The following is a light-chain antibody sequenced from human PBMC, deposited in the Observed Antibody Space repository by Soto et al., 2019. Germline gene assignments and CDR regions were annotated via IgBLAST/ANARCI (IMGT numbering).Light chain of an antibody. CDR3: QQSYSTPIT. CDR1: QSISSY. V-gene: IGKV1-39*01. Sequence: DIQITQSPSSLSASVGDRVTITCRASQSISSYLNWYQQKPGKAPKLLIYAAPSLQSGVPARFSGSGSGTDFTLTISSLQPEDFVTYYCQQSYSTPITFGQGTRLEIK. CDR2: AAP. J-gene: IGKJ5*01.